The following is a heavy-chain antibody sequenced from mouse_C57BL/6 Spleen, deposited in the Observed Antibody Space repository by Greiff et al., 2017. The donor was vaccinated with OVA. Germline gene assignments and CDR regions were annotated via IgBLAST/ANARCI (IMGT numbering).Heavy chain of an antibody. CDR2: ISDGGSYT. Sequence: DVKLVESGGGLVKPGGSLKLSCAASGFTFSSYAMSWVRQTPEKRLEWVATISDGGSYTYYPDNVKGRFTISRDNAKNNLYLQMSHLKSEDTAMYYCARDYYGSRWYFDVWGTGTTVTVSS. J-gene: IGHJ1*03. V-gene: IGHV5-4*01. D-gene: IGHD1-1*01. CDR1: GFTFSSYA. CDR3: ARDYYGSRWYFDV.